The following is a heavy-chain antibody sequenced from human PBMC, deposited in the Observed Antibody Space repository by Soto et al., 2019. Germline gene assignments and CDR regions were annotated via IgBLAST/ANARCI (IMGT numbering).Heavy chain of an antibody. CDR3: ARGGHDFWSGNWFDP. J-gene: IGHJ5*02. CDR1: GYTFTSYA. D-gene: IGHD3-3*01. V-gene: IGHV1-3*01. CDR2: INAGNGNT. Sequence: ASVKVSCKASGYTFTSYAMHWVRQAPGQRLEWMGWINAGNGNTKYSQEFQGRVTITRDTSASTAYMELSSLRSEDTAVYYCARGGHDFWSGNWFDPWGQGTLVTVSS.